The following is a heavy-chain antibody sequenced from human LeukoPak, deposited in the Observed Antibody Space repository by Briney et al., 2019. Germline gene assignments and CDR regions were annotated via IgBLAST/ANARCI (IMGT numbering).Heavy chain of an antibody. Sequence: PSETLSLTCAVSGDSISNINWWWSWVRQPPGKGLEWIGEIHDGGSTTYHPSLKSRVTISVDKSKNQFSLTLTPVTAADTAVYFCARGAHYAWNSWGQGTLVTVSS. D-gene: IGHD3-16*01. CDR2: IHDGGST. CDR3: ARGAHYAWNS. J-gene: IGHJ4*02. CDR1: GDSISNINW. V-gene: IGHV4-4*02.